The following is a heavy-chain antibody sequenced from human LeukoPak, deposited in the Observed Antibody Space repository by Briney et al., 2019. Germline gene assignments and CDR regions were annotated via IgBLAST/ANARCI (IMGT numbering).Heavy chain of an antibody. J-gene: IGHJ4*02. CDR1: GFTFSDYS. D-gene: IGHD1-26*01. CDR3: SFVGTSTTVY. V-gene: IGHV3-48*02. CDR2: ISGSGTST. Sequence: PRGSLRLSCAASGFTFSDYSMNWVRQAPGKGLEWVSYISGSGTSTYYADSVKGRFTISRDNAKNSLYLQMSSLRDEDTVVYYCSFVGTSTTVYWGQGTLVTVSS.